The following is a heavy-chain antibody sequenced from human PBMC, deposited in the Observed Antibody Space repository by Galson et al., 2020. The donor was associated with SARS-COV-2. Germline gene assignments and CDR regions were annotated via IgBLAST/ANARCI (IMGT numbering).Heavy chain of an antibody. CDR1: GGSVYSGSYY. D-gene: IGHD3-9*01. Sequence: SETLSLTCTVSGGSVYSGSYYWSWIRQPPGKGLEWIGYIYYGGSSYYRPSLRNRLSYQVSLRLTSMTAADMAMYYCARARKDLRFYDWSLLAPNWIYSWGRGTLVTVSS. V-gene: IGHV4-30-4*01. J-gene: IGHJ5*01. CDR2: IYYGGSS. CDR3: ARARKDLRFYDWSLLAPNWIYS.